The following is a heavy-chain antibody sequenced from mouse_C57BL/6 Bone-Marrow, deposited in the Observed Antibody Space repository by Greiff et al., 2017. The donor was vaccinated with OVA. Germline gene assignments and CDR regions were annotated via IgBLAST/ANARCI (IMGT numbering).Heavy chain of an antibody. J-gene: IGHJ3*01. Sequence: QVQLQQPGAELVKPGASVKLSCKASGYTFTEYTIHWVKQRSGQGLEWIGWFYPGSGSIKYNEKFKDKATLTVDKSSRTVYMELSRLTSEDSAVYFCARHEGDYYGSSYWFAYWGQGTLVTVSA. CDR2: FYPGSGSI. CDR1: GYTFTEYT. CDR3: ARHEGDYYGSSYWFAY. V-gene: IGHV1-62-2*01. D-gene: IGHD1-1*01.